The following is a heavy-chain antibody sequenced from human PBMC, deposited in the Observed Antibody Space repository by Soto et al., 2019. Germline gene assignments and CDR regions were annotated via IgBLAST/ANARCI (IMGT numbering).Heavy chain of an antibody. D-gene: IGHD5-12*01. J-gene: IGHJ5*02. V-gene: IGHV3-33*01. CDR3: ARDNPIRDIVATNIWLQGLDP. CDR1: GFTFSSYG. CDR2: IWYDGSNK. Sequence: QPGGSLRLSCAASGFTFSSYGMHWVRQAPGKGLEWVAVIWYDGSNKYYADSVKGRFTISRDNSKNTLYLQMNSLRAEDTAVYYCARDNPIRDIVATNIWLQGLDPWGQGTLVTLSS.